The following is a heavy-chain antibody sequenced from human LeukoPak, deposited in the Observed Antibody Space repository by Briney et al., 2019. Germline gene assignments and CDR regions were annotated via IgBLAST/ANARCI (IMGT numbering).Heavy chain of an antibody. V-gene: IGHV1-24*01. CDR3: AGMYYYDSSGYSTSFDY. J-gene: IGHJ4*02. CDR2: FDPEDGET. CDR1: GYTLTELS. D-gene: IGHD3-22*01. Sequence: ASVKVSCKVSGYTLTELSMHWVRQAPGKGLEWMGGFDPEDGETIYAQKFQGRVTMTEDTSTDTAYMELSSLRSEDTAVYYCAGMYYYDSSGYSTSFDYWGQGTLVTVSS.